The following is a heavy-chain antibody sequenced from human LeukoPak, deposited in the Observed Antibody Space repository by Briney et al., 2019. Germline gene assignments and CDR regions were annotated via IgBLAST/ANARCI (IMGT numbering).Heavy chain of an antibody. CDR2: INPNSGGT. Sequence: GASVKVSCKASGYTFTCYYMHWVRQAPGQGLEWMGWINPNSGGTNYAQKFQGWVTMTRDTSISTAYMELRSLRSDDTAVYYCAIDLSSSEDYWGQGTLVTVSS. D-gene: IGHD3-3*01. V-gene: IGHV1-2*04. J-gene: IGHJ4*02. CDR3: AIDLSSSEDY. CDR1: GYTFTCYY.